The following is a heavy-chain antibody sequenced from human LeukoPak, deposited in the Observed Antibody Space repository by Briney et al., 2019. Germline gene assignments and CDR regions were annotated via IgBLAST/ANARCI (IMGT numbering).Heavy chain of an antibody. Sequence: PGGSLRLSCAASGFTFSSYWMSWVRQAPGKGLESVANIKQDGSEKYYVDSVKGRFTISRDNAKNSLYLQMNSLRAEDTAVYYCARGQSTPYSSSSYYFDYWGQGTLVTVSS. CDR2: IKQDGSEK. CDR1: GFTFSSYW. D-gene: IGHD6-6*01. V-gene: IGHV3-7*01. J-gene: IGHJ4*02. CDR3: ARGQSTPYSSSSYYFDY.